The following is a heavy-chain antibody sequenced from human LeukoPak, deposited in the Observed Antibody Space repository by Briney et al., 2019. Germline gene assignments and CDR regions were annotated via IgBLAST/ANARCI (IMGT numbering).Heavy chain of an antibody. CDR1: GDSISSGGYY. J-gene: IGHJ4*02. V-gene: IGHV4-31*03. CDR2: IYYSGST. D-gene: IGHD2-2*01. CDR3: ARRYCSSTSCYFDY. Sequence: PSETLSLTCTVSGDSISSGGYYWSWIRQHPGKGLEWIGYIYYSGSTYYNPSLKSRVTISVETSKNQFSLKLSSVTAADTAVYYCARRYCSSTSCYFDYWGQGTLVTVSS.